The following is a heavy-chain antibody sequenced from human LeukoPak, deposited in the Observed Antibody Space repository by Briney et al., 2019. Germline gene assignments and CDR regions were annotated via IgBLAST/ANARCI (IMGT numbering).Heavy chain of an antibody. D-gene: IGHD3-10*01. V-gene: IGHV7-4-1*02. CDR2: INTNTGNP. Sequence: GASVKVSCKASGYTFTSYAMNWVRQAPGQGLEWMGWINTNTGNPTYAQGFTGRFVFSLDTSVSTAYLQISSLKAEDTAVYYCAREELGEFGLPYYMDVWGKGTTVTISS. J-gene: IGHJ6*03. CDR3: AREELGEFGLPYYMDV. CDR1: GYTFTSYA.